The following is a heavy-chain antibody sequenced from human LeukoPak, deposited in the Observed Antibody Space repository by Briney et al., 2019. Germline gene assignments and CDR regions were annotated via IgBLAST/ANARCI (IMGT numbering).Heavy chain of an antibody. CDR3: ARETGELPYYSDY. CDR2: IYYSGST. D-gene: IGHD3-10*01. CDR1: GFTFSSYE. V-gene: IGHV4-59*12. J-gene: IGHJ4*02. Sequence: GSLRLSCAASGFTFSSYEMSWIRQPPGKGLEWIGYIYYSGSTNYNPSLKSRVTISGDTSKNQFSLKLSSVTAADTAVYYCARETGELPYYSDYWGQGTLVTVSS.